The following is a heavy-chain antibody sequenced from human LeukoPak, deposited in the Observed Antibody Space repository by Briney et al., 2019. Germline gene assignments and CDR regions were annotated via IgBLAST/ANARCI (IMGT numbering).Heavy chain of an antibody. V-gene: IGHV4-61*02. CDR1: GGSISSGSYY. D-gene: IGHD5-18*01. J-gene: IGHJ3*02. Sequence: SETLSLTCTVSGGSISSGSYYWNWIRQPAGKGLEWIGCIYTSGSTDYNPSLKSRVTVSVDTSKNQFSLKLRSVTAADTAVYYCARVVDTAILTLDAFNIWGQGTMVTVSS. CDR3: ARVVDTAILTLDAFNI. CDR2: IYTSGST.